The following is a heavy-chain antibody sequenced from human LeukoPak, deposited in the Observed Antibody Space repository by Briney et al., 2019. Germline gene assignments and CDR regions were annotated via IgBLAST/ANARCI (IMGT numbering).Heavy chain of an antibody. V-gene: IGHV3-74*01. J-gene: IGHJ4*02. CDR1: GYTFRSYC. D-gene: IGHD3-22*01. Sequence: GGALRLSCASSGYTFRSYCMPWVRQAPGKGLVWVSRINSDGSSTSYADSVKGRLTISRDNAKNTLYLQMNSLRAEDTAVYYCARGSSWYYYDSSGSSLDYWGQGTLVTVSS. CDR2: INSDGSST. CDR3: ARGSSWYYYDSSGSSLDY.